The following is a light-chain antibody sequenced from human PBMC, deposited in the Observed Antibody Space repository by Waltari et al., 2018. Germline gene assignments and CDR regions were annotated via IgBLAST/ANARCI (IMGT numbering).Light chain of an antibody. CDR3: QQYYRTPWT. CDR1: QNVLFNSNNKNY. Sequence: DIVMTQSPDSLAVSLGERATINCKSSQNVLFNSNNKNYLAWYQQKPGQPPKLLIYWASTRESGVPDRFSGSGSGTDFTLTISSLHAEDVAIYYCQQYYRTPWTFGQGTKVEI. V-gene: IGKV4-1*01. J-gene: IGKJ1*01. CDR2: WAS.